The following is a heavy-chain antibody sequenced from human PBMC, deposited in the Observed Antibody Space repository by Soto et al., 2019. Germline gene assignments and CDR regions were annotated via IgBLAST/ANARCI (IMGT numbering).Heavy chain of an antibody. CDR2: IGANGGNT. Sequence: GGSLRLSCAASGFTFSSYAMNWVRQAPGKGLEWVSTIGANGGNTYYADSVKGRFTISRDNSKNTLYLQMNSLRVEDTAVYYCAKRHDSDWYYLDSWGQGTLVTVSS. CDR1: GFTFSSYA. D-gene: IGHD6-19*01. CDR3: AKRHDSDWYYLDS. J-gene: IGHJ4*02. V-gene: IGHV3-23*01.